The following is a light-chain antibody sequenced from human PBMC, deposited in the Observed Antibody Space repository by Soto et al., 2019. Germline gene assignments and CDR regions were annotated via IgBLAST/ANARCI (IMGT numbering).Light chain of an antibody. CDR2: EVS. J-gene: IGLJ3*02. V-gene: IGLV2-14*01. CDR1: SSDVGAYNS. CDR3: SSYTSTSAGV. Sequence: QSVLTQPASVSGSPGQSSTISCTGTSSDVGAYNSVSWYQQHPGKAPQLMIYEVSNRPSGVSNRFSGSKSGNTASLTISGLQAEDETDYYCSSYTSTSAGVFGGGTKVTVL.